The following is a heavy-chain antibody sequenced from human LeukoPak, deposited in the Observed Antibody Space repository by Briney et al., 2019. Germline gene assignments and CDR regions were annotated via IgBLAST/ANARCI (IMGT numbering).Heavy chain of an antibody. CDR3: ARDDGYYYDSSGYYHDY. CDR1: GFTFSSYW. V-gene: IGHV3-7*01. D-gene: IGHD3-22*01. J-gene: IGHJ4*02. Sequence: GGSLRLSCAASGFTFSSYWMSWVRQAPGKGLEWVANIKQDGSEKYYVDSVKGRFTISRDNAENSLYLQMNSLRAEDTAVYYCARDDGYYYDSSGYYHDYWGQGTLVTVSS. CDR2: IKQDGSEK.